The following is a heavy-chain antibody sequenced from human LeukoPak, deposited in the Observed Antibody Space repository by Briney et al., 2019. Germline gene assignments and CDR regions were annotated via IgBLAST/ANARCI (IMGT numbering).Heavy chain of an antibody. Sequence: GGSLRLSCAASGFTFSSYAMSWVRQAPGKGLEWVSAISGSGGSTYYADSVKGRFTISRDNSKNTLYLQMNSLRAEDTAVYYCARHGQITIFGVVLTPAWFDPWGQGTLVTVSS. J-gene: IGHJ5*02. CDR3: ARHGQITIFGVVLTPAWFDP. CDR2: ISGSGGST. CDR1: GFTFSSYA. D-gene: IGHD3-3*01. V-gene: IGHV3-23*01.